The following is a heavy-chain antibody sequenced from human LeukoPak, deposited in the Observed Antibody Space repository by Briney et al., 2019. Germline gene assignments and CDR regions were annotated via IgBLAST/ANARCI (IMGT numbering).Heavy chain of an antibody. CDR1: GYSFTGYY. Sequence: ASVKASCKASGYSFTGYYIHWVRQAPGQGLEWMGWINPNGGGTNYARKFQGRVTMTRDTSVSTAYMDLSRLRYDDTAVYYCASLTGAPGFGYFDLWGRGTLVTVSS. V-gene: IGHV1-2*02. D-gene: IGHD1-14*01. J-gene: IGHJ2*01. CDR3: ASLTGAPGFGYFDL. CDR2: INPNGGGT.